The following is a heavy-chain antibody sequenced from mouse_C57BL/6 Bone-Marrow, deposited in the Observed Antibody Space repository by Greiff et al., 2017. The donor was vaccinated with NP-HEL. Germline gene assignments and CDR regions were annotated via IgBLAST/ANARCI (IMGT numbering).Heavy chain of an antibody. J-gene: IGHJ2*01. V-gene: IGHV1-52*01. CDR2: IDPSDSET. CDR1: GYTFTSYW. D-gene: IGHD1-1*01. Sequence: QVQLQQPGAELVRPGSSVKLSCKASGYTFTSYWMHWVKQRPIQGLEWIGNIDPSDSETHYNQKFKDKATLTVDKSSSTAYMQLSSLTSEDSAVYYCARLGYGSREWYYFDYWGQGTTLTVSS. CDR3: ARLGYGSREWYYFDY.